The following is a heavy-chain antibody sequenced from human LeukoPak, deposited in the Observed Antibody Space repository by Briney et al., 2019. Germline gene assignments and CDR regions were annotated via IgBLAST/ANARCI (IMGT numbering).Heavy chain of an antibody. Sequence: GESLKISCKGSGYSFTTYWIGWVRQMPGRGLEWMGIIYPDDSDTRYSPSFQGQVTISADKSISTAYLQWSSLKASDTAMYYCARPSLIGAFSSFDIWGQGTMVTVSS. V-gene: IGHV5-51*01. D-gene: IGHD1-26*01. CDR2: IYPDDSDT. CDR3: ARPSLIGAFSSFDI. J-gene: IGHJ3*02. CDR1: GYSFTTYW.